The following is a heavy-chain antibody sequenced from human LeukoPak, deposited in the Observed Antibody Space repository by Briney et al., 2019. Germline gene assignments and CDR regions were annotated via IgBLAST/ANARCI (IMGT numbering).Heavy chain of an antibody. CDR2: ISYDGSNK. CDR3: ARDPQVEYNWNDNWFDP. Sequence: GGSLRLSCAASGFTFSSYAMHWVRQAPGKGLEWVAVISYDGSNKYYADSVKGRFTISRDNSKNTLYLQMSSLRAEDTAVYYCARDPQVEYNWNDNWFDPWGQGTLVTVSS. V-gene: IGHV3-30-3*01. J-gene: IGHJ5*02. CDR1: GFTFSSYA. D-gene: IGHD1-20*01.